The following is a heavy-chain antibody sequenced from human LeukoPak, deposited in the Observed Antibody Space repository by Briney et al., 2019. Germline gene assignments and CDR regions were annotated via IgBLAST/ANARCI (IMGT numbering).Heavy chain of an antibody. CDR2: IIPIFGTA. J-gene: IGHJ3*02. CDR1: GGTFSSYA. V-gene: IGHV1-69*05. Sequence: GASVKVSCKASGGTFSSYAISWVRQAPGRGLEWMGGIIPIFGTANYAQKFQGRVTITTDESTSTAYMELSSLRSEDTAVYYCARERSRDGYNSDAFDIWGQGTMVTVSS. D-gene: IGHD5-24*01. CDR3: ARERSRDGYNSDAFDI.